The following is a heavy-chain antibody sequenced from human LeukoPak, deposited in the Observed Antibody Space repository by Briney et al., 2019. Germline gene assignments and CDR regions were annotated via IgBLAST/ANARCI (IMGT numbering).Heavy chain of an antibody. Sequence: YPSETLSLTCTVSGGSISSSYCSWIRQPPGKGLERIGYIYHSESTNYNPSLKSRATISVDTSKNQFSLKLSSVTAADTAVYYCARQAGGTSGPFDYWGQRTLVTVSS. CDR1: GGSISSSY. D-gene: IGHD4-23*01. CDR2: IYHSEST. J-gene: IGHJ4*02. CDR3: ARQAGGTSGPFDY. V-gene: IGHV4-59*08.